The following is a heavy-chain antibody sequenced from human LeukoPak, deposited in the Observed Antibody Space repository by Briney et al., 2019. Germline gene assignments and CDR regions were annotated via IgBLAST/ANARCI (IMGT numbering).Heavy chain of an antibody. J-gene: IGHJ3*02. V-gene: IGHV3-9*01. Sequence: GGSLRLSCAASGFTFDDYAMHWVRQAPGKSLEWVSGISWNSGSIGYADSVKGRFTISRDNAKNSLYLQMNSLRAEDTALYYCAKDAGYDSSGYDAFDIWGQGTMVTVSS. CDR1: GFTFDDYA. D-gene: IGHD3-22*01. CDR2: ISWNSGSI. CDR3: AKDAGYDSSGYDAFDI.